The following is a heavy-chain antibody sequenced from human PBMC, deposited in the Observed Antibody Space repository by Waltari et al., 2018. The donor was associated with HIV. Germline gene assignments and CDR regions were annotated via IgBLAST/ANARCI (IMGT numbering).Heavy chain of an antibody. CDR3: ARGQDAVLNGKYYYDGMDV. J-gene: IGHJ6*02. CDR1: GGSLRGYY. D-gene: IGHD3-10*01. Sequence: QVQLQQWGAGLLRPSETLSLTCAVYGGSLRGYYWTWVRRTPQKGLEWIGEWKQYGSATYNPPRRSRVAIALDTSKNQFSLKMTSVTAADTGVYYCARGQDAVLNGKYYYDGMDVWGQGTTVIVSS. CDR2: WKQYGSA. V-gene: IGHV4-34*01.